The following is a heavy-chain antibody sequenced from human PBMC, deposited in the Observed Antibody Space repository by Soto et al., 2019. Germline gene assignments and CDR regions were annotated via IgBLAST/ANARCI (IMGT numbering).Heavy chain of an antibody. CDR1: GFSLSTSGMC. CDR2: IDWDDDK. J-gene: IGHJ4*02. CDR3: ARSYLGYSSSWYDY. Sequence: SGPTLVNPTQTLTLTCTFSGFSLSTSGMCVSWIRQPPGKALEWLALIDWDDDKYYSTSLKTRLTISKDTSKNQVVLTMTNMDAVDTATYYCARSYLGYSSSWYDYWGQGTLVTVSS. V-gene: IGHV2-70*01. D-gene: IGHD6-13*01.